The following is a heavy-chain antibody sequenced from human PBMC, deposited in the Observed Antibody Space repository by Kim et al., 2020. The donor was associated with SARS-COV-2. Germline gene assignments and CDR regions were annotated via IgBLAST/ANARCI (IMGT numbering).Heavy chain of an antibody. J-gene: IGHJ4*02. D-gene: IGHD5-12*01. CDR3: AKALNSGYYVGEFDS. Sequence: GGSLRLSCVASGFNFSTYAMNWVRQAPGKGLEWLSVIYSGGIATYYADSVKGRFTVSRDNTKNTLYLKVNSLRADDTALYYCAKALNSGYYVGEFDSWGQGTLVTVSS. CDR2: IYSGGIAT. V-gene: IGHV3-23*03. CDR1: GFNFSTYA.